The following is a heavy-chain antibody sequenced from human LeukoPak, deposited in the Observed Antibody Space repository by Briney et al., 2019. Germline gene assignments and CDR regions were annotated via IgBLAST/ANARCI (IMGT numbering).Heavy chain of an antibody. Sequence: SETLSLTRTVSGGSISSYYWSWIRQPPGKGLEWIGYIYYSGSTNYNPSLKSRVTISVDTSKNQFSLKLSSVTAADTAVYYCARGGGYCSSTSCYEFDYWGQGTLVTVSS. J-gene: IGHJ4*02. D-gene: IGHD2-2*01. CDR2: IYYSGST. CDR1: GGSISSYY. V-gene: IGHV4-59*08. CDR3: ARGGGYCSSTSCYEFDY.